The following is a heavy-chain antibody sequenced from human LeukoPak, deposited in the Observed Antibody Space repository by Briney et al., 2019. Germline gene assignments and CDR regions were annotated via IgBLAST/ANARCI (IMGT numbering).Heavy chain of an antibody. D-gene: IGHD1-26*01. CDR3: ARGPEWELHYFDY. V-gene: IGHV4-34*01. J-gene: IGHJ4*02. CDR1: GGSFSGYY. Sequence: PSETLSPTCAVYGGSFSGYYWSWIRQPPGKGLEWIGEINHSGSTNYNPSLKSRVTISVDTSKNQFSLKLSSVTAADTAVYYCARGPEWELHYFDYWGQGTLVTVSS. CDR2: INHSGST.